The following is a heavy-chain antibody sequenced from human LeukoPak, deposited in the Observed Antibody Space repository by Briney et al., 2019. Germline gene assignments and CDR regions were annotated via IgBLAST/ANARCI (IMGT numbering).Heavy chain of an antibody. Sequence: SETLSLTCTVSGGSISSYYWSWIRQPPGKGLEWIGYIYYSGSTNYNPSLKSRVTISVDTSKNQFSLKLSSVTAADTAVYYRARGFVAEPFDYWGQGTLVTVSS. CDR1: GGSISSYY. CDR3: ARGFVAEPFDY. CDR2: IYYSGST. J-gene: IGHJ4*02. D-gene: IGHD6-19*01. V-gene: IGHV4-59*01.